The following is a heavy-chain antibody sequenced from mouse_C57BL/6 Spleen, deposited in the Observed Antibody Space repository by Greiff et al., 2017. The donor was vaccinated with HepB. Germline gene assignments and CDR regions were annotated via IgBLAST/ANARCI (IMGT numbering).Heavy chain of an antibody. V-gene: IGHV1-59*01. CDR3: ARSPPDYYGSSYYFDY. J-gene: IGHJ2*01. CDR2: IDPSDSYT. D-gene: IGHD1-1*01. CDR1: GYTFTSYW. Sequence: VQLQQSGAELVRPGTSVKLSCKASGYTFTSYWMHWVKQRPGQGLEWIGVIDPSDSYTNYNQKFKGKATLTVDTSSSTAYMQLSSLTSEDSAVYYCARSPPDYYGSSYYFDYWGQGTTLTVSS.